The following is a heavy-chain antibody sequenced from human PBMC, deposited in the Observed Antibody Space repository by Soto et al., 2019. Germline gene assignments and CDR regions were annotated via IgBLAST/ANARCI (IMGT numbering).Heavy chain of an antibody. CDR2: ISAYNGNT. D-gene: IGHD6-19*01. CDR3: ARVLSSSGWYKWFDP. Sequence: ASVKVSCKASGYTFTSYGISWVRQAPGQGLEWMGWISAYNGNTNYAQKLQGRVTMTTDTSTSTAYMELRSLRSDDTAVYYCARVLSSSGWYKWFDPWAQGTLVTVSS. J-gene: IGHJ5*02. V-gene: IGHV1-18*01. CDR1: GYTFTSYG.